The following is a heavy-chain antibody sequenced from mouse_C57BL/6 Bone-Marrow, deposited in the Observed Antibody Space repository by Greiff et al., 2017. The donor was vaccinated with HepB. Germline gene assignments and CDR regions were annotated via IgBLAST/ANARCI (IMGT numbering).Heavy chain of an antibody. Sequence: VKLQQPGAELVKPGASVKMSCKASGYTFTSYWITWVKQRPGQGLEWIGDIYPGSGSTNYNEKFKSKATLTVDTSSSTAYMQLSSLTSEDSAVYYCASYSNYPPRFAYWGQGTLVTVSA. V-gene: IGHV1-55*01. D-gene: IGHD2-5*01. CDR1: GYTFTSYW. CDR3: ASYSNYPPRFAY. CDR2: IYPGSGST. J-gene: IGHJ3*01.